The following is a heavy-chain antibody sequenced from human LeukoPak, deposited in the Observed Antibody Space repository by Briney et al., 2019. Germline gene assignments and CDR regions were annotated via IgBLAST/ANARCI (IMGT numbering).Heavy chain of an antibody. CDR1: GFTVSSNY. CDR2: IYSGGST. CDR3: ARTKDNWNDR. J-gene: IGHJ5*02. V-gene: IGHV3-53*01. Sequence: GGSLRLSCAASGFTVSSNYMSWVRQAPGKGLEWVSVIYSGGSTYYTDSVKGRFTISRDNSKNTLYLQMNSLRAEDTAVYYCARTKDNWNDRWGQGTLVTVSS.